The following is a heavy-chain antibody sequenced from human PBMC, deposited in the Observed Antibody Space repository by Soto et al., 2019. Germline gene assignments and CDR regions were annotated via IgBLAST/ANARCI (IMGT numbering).Heavy chain of an antibody. CDR3: ARGYTAIPAAISIDY. CDR2: ISSSSRYI. Sequence: EVQLVESGGGLVKPGGSLRLSCAASGFTFSSYSMNLVRQAPGKGLEWVSSISSSSRYIYYADSVMGRFTISRDIAKNSLYLQMNSLRAEDTAVYYCARGYTAIPAAISIDYWGQGTLVTVSS. CDR1: GFTFSSYS. D-gene: IGHD2-2*02. J-gene: IGHJ4*02. V-gene: IGHV3-21*01.